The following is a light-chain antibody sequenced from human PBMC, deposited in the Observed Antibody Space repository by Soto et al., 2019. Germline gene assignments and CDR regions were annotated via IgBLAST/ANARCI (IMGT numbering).Light chain of an antibody. CDR3: QQLNAFPLT. CDR1: QGIATY. Sequence: DMQLTQSPPFMSASVGDRVTITCRASQGIATYLAWYQQKPGKAPKFLIYAASTLQSGVPSRFSGSGSGTEFTLTISSLQPEDFAAYYCQQLNAFPLTFGGGTKVEIK. J-gene: IGKJ4*01. V-gene: IGKV1-9*01. CDR2: AAS.